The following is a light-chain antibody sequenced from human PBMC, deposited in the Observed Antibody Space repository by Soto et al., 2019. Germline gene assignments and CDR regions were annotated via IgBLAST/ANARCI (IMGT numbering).Light chain of an antibody. CDR1: SSDVGGYNY. V-gene: IGLV2-14*01. J-gene: IGLJ1*01. CDR3: SSYTSSSTLYV. CDR2: DVS. Sequence: QSVLTQPASVSGSPGQSITISCTGTSSDVGGYNYVSWYQQHPGKAPKLMIYDVSNRPSGVSNSFSGSKSGNPASLTISGLQAEDEADYYCSSYTSSSTLYVFGTGTKVTV.